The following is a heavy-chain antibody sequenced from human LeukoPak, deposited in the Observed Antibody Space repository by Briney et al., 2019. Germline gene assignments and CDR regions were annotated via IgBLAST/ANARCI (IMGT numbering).Heavy chain of an antibody. D-gene: IGHD2-2*01. V-gene: IGHV3-23*01. Sequence: GGSLRLSCAASGFTFSSYAMTWVRQAPGKGLEWVSAVSGDGRGTYYADSMKGRFTISRDNSKNTLYLQMNSLRADDTAVFYCAKVGVPAAMRRSERSYFDYWGQGTLVTVSS. J-gene: IGHJ4*02. CDR1: GFTFSSYA. CDR3: AKVGVPAAMRRSERSYFDY. CDR2: VSGDGRGT.